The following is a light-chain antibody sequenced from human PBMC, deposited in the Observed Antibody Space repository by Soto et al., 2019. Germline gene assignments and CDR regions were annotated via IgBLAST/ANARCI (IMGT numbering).Light chain of an antibody. CDR3: LQQHTLPPT. J-gene: IGKJ2*01. V-gene: IGKV1-17*01. Sequence: DIQVTQSPSSLSASVGDRVTITCRASQGIRNDLAWYQQKPGKAPKRLISAASTLQSGDPSRFSGSGSGTEFTLTISSLQPEEFAAYYCLQQHTLPPTFGQGTKLEIK. CDR1: QGIRND. CDR2: AAS.